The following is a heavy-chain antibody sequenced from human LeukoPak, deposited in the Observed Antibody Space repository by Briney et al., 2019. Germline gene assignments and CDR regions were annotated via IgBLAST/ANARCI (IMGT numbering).Heavy chain of an antibody. D-gene: IGHD3/OR15-3a*01. V-gene: IGHV4-4*07. Sequence: SVTLSLTCTVSGGSISSYYWSWIRQPAGKGLEWIGRLYTSGSTDYNPSLKSRVAMSVDTSKNHFSLKLTSVTAADTAMYFCARDMSSPTWTSDYYYYYGMDVWGQGTTVIVSS. J-gene: IGHJ6*02. CDR3: ARDMSSPTWTSDYYYYYGMDV. CDR2: LYTSGST. CDR1: GGSISSYY.